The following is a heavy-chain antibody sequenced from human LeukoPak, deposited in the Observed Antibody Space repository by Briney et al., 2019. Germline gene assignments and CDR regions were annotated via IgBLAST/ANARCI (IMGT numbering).Heavy chain of an antibody. V-gene: IGHV3-21*01. D-gene: IGHD1-26*01. CDR1: GFTFSSYS. J-gene: IGHJ3*02. CDR2: ISSSSSYI. CDR3: AHVVIGSNDAFDI. Sequence: PGGPLRLSCAASGFTFSSYSMNWVRQAPGKGLEWVSSISSSSSYIYYADSVKGRFTISRDNAKDSLYLQMNSLRAEDTAVYYCAHVVIGSNDAFDIWGQGTMVTVSS.